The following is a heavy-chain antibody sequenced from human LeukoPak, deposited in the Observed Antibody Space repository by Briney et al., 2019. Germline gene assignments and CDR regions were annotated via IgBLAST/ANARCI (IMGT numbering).Heavy chain of an antibody. V-gene: IGHV3-30*18. CDR1: GFTFSSYG. CDR2: ISYDGSNK. CDR3: AKESITGVYYFDY. Sequence: GGSLRLSCAASGFTFSSYGMHWVRQAPGKGLEWVAVISYDGSNKYYADSVKGRFTISRDNSKNTLYPQMNSLRAEDTAVYYCAKESITGVYYFDYWGQGTLVTVSS. J-gene: IGHJ4*02. D-gene: IGHD1-14*01.